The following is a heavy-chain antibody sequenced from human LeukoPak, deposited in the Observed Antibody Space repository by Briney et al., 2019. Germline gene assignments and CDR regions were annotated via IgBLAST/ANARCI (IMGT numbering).Heavy chain of an antibody. CDR3: ARFRREWGSYRGPFDY. CDR2: INHSGST. D-gene: IGHD3-16*02. V-gene: IGHV4-34*01. CDR1: GFTFSSYA. Sequence: GSLRLSCAASGFTFSSYAMSWVRQAPGKGLEWIGEINHSGSTNYNPSLKSRVTISVDTSKNQFTLKLSSVTAADTAVYYCARFRREWGSYRGPFDYWGQGTLVTVSS. J-gene: IGHJ4*02.